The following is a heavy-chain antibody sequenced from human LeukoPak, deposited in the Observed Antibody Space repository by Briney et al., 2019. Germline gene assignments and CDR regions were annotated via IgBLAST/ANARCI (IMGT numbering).Heavy chain of an antibody. V-gene: IGHV4-30-4*01. CDR2: IYYSGYT. CDR3: ARQYSSSWSDDY. Sequence: PSETLSLTCTISGASISSGGYYWSWIRQPPGKGLEWIGCIYYSGYTYYNPSLKSRVSMSVDTSKNQFSLKLTSVTAADTAVYYCARQYSSSWSDDYWGQGTLVTVSS. CDR1: GASISSGGYY. J-gene: IGHJ4*02. D-gene: IGHD2-2*01.